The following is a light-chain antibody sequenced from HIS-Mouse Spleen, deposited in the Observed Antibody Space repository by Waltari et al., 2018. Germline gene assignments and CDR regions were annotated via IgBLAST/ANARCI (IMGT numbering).Light chain of an antibody. CDR1: ALPKKY. J-gene: IGLJ2*01. V-gene: IGLV3-10*01. Sequence: SYELTQPPSVSVSPGQTARITCSGDALPKKYAYWYQQKSGQAPVLVSYEDSKRPSGLPGRFSGSSSGTMATLTISGAQVEDEADYYCYSTDSSGNHRVFGGGTKLTVL. CDR2: EDS. CDR3: YSTDSSGNHRV.